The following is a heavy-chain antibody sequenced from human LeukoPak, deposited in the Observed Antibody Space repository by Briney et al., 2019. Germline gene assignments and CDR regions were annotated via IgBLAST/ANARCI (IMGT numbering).Heavy chain of an antibody. CDR1: GGSISSNSYY. Sequence: PSETLSLTCTVSGGSISSNSYYWGWIRQPPGKGLEWIGTIYYSGSTYYNLSLKSRVTISVDTSKNQSSLKLSSVTAADTAVYYCARGYSYGYSYYFDSWGQGTLVTVSS. CDR3: ARGYSYGYSYYFDS. CDR2: IYYSGST. D-gene: IGHD5-18*01. J-gene: IGHJ4*02. V-gene: IGHV4-39*01.